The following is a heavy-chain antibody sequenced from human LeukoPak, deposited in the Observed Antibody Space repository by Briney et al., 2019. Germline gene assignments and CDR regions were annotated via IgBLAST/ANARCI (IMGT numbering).Heavy chain of an antibody. CDR1: GGSFSGYY. D-gene: IGHD5-18*01. CDR3: ARVGYSYVINDWSRTGLGAYPTKYYYHMDV. Sequence: SETLSLTCAVSGGSFSGYYWSWIRKPPGQGLERIGEINHSGSTNYNPSLKSRVTISVDTSKNKFSLKLSSVTAADTAVYFCARVGYSYVINDWSRTGLGAYPTKYYYHMDVWGKGATVTVSS. J-gene: IGHJ6*03. CDR2: INHSGST. V-gene: IGHV4-34*01.